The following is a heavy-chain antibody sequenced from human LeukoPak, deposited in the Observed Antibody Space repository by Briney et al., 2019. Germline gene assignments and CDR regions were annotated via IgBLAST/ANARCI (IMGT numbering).Heavy chain of an antibody. D-gene: IGHD2-21*02. J-gene: IGHJ4*02. Sequence: GGSLRLSCAASGFTFSSYSMNWVRQAPGKGLEWVSYISSSSGTIYYADSVKGRFTISRDNAENSLYLQMNSLRDEDTAVYYCARGHCGGDCFFPVDYWGQGTLVTVSS. CDR3: ARGHCGGDCFFPVDY. V-gene: IGHV3-48*02. CDR1: GFTFSSYS. CDR2: ISSSSGTI.